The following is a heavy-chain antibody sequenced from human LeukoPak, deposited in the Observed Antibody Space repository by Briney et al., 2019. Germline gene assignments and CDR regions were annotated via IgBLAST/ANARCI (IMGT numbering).Heavy chain of an antibody. D-gene: IGHD3-22*01. V-gene: IGHV4-34*01. CDR1: GGSFSGYY. Sequence: PSETLSLTCAVYGGSFSGYYWGWIRQPPGKGLEWVGEINHSGSTNYNPSLKSRVTISVDTSKNQFSLKLSSVTAADTAVYYCARGLTVGYDSSGYYPIYYYYYMDVWGKGTTVTVSS. J-gene: IGHJ6*03. CDR3: ARGLTVGYDSSGYYPIYYYYYMDV. CDR2: INHSGST.